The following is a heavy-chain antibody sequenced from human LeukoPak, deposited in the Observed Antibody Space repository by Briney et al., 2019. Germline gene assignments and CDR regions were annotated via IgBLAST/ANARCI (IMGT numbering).Heavy chain of an antibody. V-gene: IGHV3-11*01. CDR2: ISGSSSII. J-gene: IGHJ4*02. CDR3: ARDQYDTWSRRGNFDS. D-gene: IGHD3-3*01. CDR1: GFTFSDYY. Sequence: GGSLRLSCAASGFTFSDYYMSWIRQAPGKGLEWVSYISGSSSIIYYADSVKGRFTISRDNAKNSLYLQMNSLRAEDTAVFYCARDQYDTWSRRGNFDSWGQGTLVIVSS.